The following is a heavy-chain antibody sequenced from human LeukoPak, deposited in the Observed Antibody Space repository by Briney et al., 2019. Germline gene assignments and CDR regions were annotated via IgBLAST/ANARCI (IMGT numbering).Heavy chain of an antibody. CDR1: GFTFTNYA. Sequence: GASVKASCKAAGFTFTNYAIQWGRQAPGQRLKWMGWINAGNGKTKNSQKFQGRVTITRDTSANTAYMELSSLRSEDTAVYYCARGIWTGTSVQYYLDYWGQGTLVTVSS. J-gene: IGHJ4*02. CDR3: ARGIWTGTSVQYYLDY. D-gene: IGHD3/OR15-3a*01. CDR2: INAGNGKT. V-gene: IGHV1-3*01.